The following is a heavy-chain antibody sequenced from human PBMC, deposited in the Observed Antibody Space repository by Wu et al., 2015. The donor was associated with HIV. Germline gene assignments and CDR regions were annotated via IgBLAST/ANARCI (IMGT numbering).Heavy chain of an antibody. D-gene: IGHD2-2*01. J-gene: IGHJ6*02. V-gene: IGHV1-69*12. CDR1: GGTFRSHG. CDR2: IIPIFGTS. Sequence: QVQLVQSGAEVKKPGSSVKVSCKASGGTFRSHGISWVRQAPGQGLEWMGGIIPIFGTSDYARKFQGRVTITADESTSTAYMELSSLRSEDTAVYYCARDRYCSRTSCYGPLGGMDVWGQGTTVTVSS. CDR3: ARDRYCSRTSCYGPLGGMDV.